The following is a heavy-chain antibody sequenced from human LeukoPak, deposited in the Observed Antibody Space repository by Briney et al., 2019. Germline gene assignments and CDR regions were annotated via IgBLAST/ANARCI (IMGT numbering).Heavy chain of an antibody. D-gene: IGHD3-22*01. CDR2: ISAYNGNT. V-gene: IGHV1-18*01. J-gene: IGHJ4*02. CDR3: ARVGWDYYYDSSGYYS. CDR1: GYTFTSYG. Sequence: ASVKVSCKASGYTFTSYGISWVRQAPGQGLEWMGWISAYNGNTNYAQKLQGRVTMTTDTSTSTAYMELRSLRSDDTAVYYCARVGWDYYYDSSGYYSWGQGTLVTVSS.